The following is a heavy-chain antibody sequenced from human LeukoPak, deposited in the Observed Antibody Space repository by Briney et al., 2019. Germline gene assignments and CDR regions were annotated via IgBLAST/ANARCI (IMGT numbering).Heavy chain of an antibody. D-gene: IGHD2-2*02. V-gene: IGHV3-23*01. CDR1: GFTFSSYA. CDR3: VRDNPPDCSSTSCYKGFYYYYMDV. J-gene: IGHJ6*03. Sequence: GGSLRLSCAASGFTFSSYAMSWVRQAPGKGLEWVSAISDSGGSTYYADSVKGRFTISRDNSKNTLYLQMNSLRAEDTAVYYCVRDNPPDCSSTSCYKGFYYYYMDVWGKGTTVTVSS. CDR2: ISDSGGST.